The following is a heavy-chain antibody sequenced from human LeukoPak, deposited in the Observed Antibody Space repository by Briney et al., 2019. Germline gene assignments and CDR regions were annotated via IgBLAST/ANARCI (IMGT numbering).Heavy chain of an antibody. CDR2: IYYSGST. CDR1: GGSISSSSYY. CDR3: ARAHYYDSSGYYYDY. Sequence: PSETLSLTCTVSGGSISSSSYYWGWLRQPPGTGLEWLGSIYYSGSTYYNPSLKSRVTISVDTSKNQFSLKLSSVTAADTAVYYCARAHYYDSSGYYYDYWGQGTLVTVSS. V-gene: IGHV4-39*07. J-gene: IGHJ4*02. D-gene: IGHD3-22*01.